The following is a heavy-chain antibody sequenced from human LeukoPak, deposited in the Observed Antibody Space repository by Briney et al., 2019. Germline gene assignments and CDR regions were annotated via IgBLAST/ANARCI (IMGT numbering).Heavy chain of an antibody. V-gene: IGHV4-4*02. J-gene: IGHJ4*02. CDR2: VSLSGLT. D-gene: IGHD2-8*01. Sequence: SETLSLTCGVSGGSITSTNWWSWVPQPPGQGLEWIGEVSLSGLTNYNPSLSSRVIMALDTSKNHLSLHLTSVTAADTAVYYCSRENGAFSPFGYWGQGYLVTVHS. CDR1: GGSITSTNW. CDR3: SRENGAFSPFGY.